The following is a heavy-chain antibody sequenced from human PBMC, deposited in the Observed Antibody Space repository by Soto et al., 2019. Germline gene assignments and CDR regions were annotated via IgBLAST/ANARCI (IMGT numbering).Heavy chain of an antibody. CDR3: ARGDYYDSSGYYFAFDI. V-gene: IGHV3-48*03. CDR2: ISSRSSTI. J-gene: IGHJ3*02. CDR1: GFTFTNYE. D-gene: IGHD3-22*01. Sequence: GGSLRLSCAGSGFTFTNYEMNWVRQAPGKGLEWVSYISSRSSTIYYADSVKGRFTISRDNAKKSLYLQMNSLRAEDTAVYYCARGDYYDSSGYYFAFDIWGQGTMVTVSS.